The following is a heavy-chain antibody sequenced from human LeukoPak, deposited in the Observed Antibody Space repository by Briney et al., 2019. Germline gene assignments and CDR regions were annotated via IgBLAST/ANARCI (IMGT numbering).Heavy chain of an antibody. Sequence: GESLKVSCKASGYTFTSYDINWVRQATGQGLEWMGWMNPNSGNTGYAQKFQGRVTITRNTSISTAYMELSSLRSEDTAVYYCASSTTGTTGDAFDIWGQGTMVTVSS. CDR2: MNPNSGNT. D-gene: IGHD1-1*01. CDR3: ASSTTGTTGDAFDI. V-gene: IGHV1-8*03. J-gene: IGHJ3*02. CDR1: GYTFTSYD.